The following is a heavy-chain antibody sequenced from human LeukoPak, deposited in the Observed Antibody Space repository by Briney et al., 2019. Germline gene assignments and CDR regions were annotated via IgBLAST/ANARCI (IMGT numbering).Heavy chain of an antibody. V-gene: IGHV1-24*01. CDR3: ARDRTYSRYYYYYYMDV. D-gene: IGHD6-13*01. J-gene: IGHJ6*03. Sequence: ASVKVSCKVSGYTLTELSMHWVRQAPGKGLEWMGGFDPEDGETIYAQKFQGRVTMTRDTSTSTVYMELSSLRSEDTAVYYCARDRTYSRYYYYYYMDVWGKGTTVTVSS. CDR1: GYTLTELS. CDR2: FDPEDGET.